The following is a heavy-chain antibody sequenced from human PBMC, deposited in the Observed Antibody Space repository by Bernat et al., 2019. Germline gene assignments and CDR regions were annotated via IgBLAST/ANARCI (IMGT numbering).Heavy chain of an antibody. V-gene: IGHV1-18*01. CDR2: ISAYKGNT. Sequence: QVQLVQSGAEVKKPGASVKVSCKASGYTFTSYGISWVRQAPGQGLEWMGGISAYKGNTNYAQKLQGRVTMTTAPSTSTAYMELRSLRSDDTAVYSCARALYGDYVYYFDYWGQGTLVTVSS. J-gene: IGHJ4*02. D-gene: IGHD4-17*01. CDR1: GYTFTSYG. CDR3: ARALYGDYVYYFDY.